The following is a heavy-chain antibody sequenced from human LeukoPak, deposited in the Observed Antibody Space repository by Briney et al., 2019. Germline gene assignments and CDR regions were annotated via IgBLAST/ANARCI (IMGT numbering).Heavy chain of an antibody. J-gene: IGHJ5*02. CDR1: GGSISSYY. D-gene: IGHD5-12*01. CDR2: IYYSGST. Sequence: PSETLSLTCTVSGGSISSYYWSWIRQPPGKGLEWIGYIYYSGSTNYNPSLKSRVTMSVDTSKNQFSLKLTSVTTADTAVYYCARGGEIGFDPWGQGTLVGDCS. CDR3: ARGGEIGFDP. V-gene: IGHV4-59*01.